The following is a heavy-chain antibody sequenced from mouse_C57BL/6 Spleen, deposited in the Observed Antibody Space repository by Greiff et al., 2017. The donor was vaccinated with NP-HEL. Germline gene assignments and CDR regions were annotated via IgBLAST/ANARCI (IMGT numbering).Heavy chain of an antibody. CDR2: IYPGNSDT. J-gene: IGHJ4*01. D-gene: IGHD1-1*01. V-gene: IGHV1-5*01. CDR1: GYTFTSYW. Sequence: EVKLQQSGTVLARPGASVKMSCKTSGYTFTSYWMHWVKQRPGQGLEWIGAIYPGNSDTSYNQKFKGKAKLTAVTSASTAYMELSSLTNEDSAVYYCTRADYYGSSWGYAMDYWGQGTSVTVSS. CDR3: TRADYYGSSWGYAMDY.